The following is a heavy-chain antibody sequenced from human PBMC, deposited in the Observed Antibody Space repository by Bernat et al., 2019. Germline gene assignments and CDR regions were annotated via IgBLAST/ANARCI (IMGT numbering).Heavy chain of an antibody. CDR1: GFTFSTYA. Sequence: QVYLVESGGGVVQPGRSLRLSCAASGFTFSTYAVHWVRQAPGKGLECVALISYDGSNKYYADSVKGRFNISRDNSKNTLYLQMNSRRAEDTAVHYCARVVSVRSSWDGIDFWGQGTMVTVSS. V-gene: IGHV3-30*01. D-gene: IGHD6-13*01. CDR3: ARVVSVRSSWDGIDF. J-gene: IGHJ3*01. CDR2: ISYDGSNK.